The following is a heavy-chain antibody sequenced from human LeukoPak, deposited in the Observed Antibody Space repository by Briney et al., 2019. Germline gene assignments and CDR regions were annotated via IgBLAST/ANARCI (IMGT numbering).Heavy chain of an antibody. CDR2: IYPGAST. J-gene: IGHJ4*02. D-gene: IGHD3-16*01. V-gene: IGHV3-66*04. Sequence: GGSLRLSCAASGFSVDTTFMTWVRQAPAKGLEWVSLIYPGASTYYADSVKGRFTITRDNSKNTLYLQMNSLRAEDTAVYYCARLRGGYYVDYWGQGTLVTVSP. CDR3: ARLRGGYYVDY. CDR1: GFSVDTTF.